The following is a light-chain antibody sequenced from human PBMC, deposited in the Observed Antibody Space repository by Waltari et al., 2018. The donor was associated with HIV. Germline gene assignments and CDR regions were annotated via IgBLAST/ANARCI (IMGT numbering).Light chain of an antibody. V-gene: IGLV1-36*01. Sequence: QSVLTQPPSVSEVPRQRVTISCSGSSSNIGSNVVNWYQQVPGKAPKLLIYYDDLLSSGVSDRFSGSKSGTSASLAIRGLLSEDEAEYYCAAWDDSLNAYVFGSGTKVTVL. CDR1: SSNIGSNV. CDR2: YDD. J-gene: IGLJ1*01. CDR3: AAWDDSLNAYV.